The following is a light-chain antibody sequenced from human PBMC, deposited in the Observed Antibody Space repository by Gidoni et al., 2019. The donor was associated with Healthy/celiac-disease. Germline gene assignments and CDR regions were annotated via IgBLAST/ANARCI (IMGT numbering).Light chain of an antibody. J-gene: IGKJ2*01. Sequence: EIVLTQSPGTLSLSPGERATLSCRASQSVSSSYLAWYQQKPGQAPRLLLYGASSRATGIPDRFSGSGSGTDFTLTISRLEPEDFAVYYCQQYGSSPYTFXQXTELEIK. CDR2: GAS. V-gene: IGKV3-20*01. CDR3: QQYGSSPYT. CDR1: QSVSSSY.